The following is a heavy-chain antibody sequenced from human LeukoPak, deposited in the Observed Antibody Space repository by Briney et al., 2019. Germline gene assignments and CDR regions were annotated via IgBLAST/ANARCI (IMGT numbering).Heavy chain of an antibody. CDR3: ARGSLYCGGDCYIFDY. CDR2: IYHSGST. CDR1: GYSISSGYY. V-gene: IGHV4-38-2*02. Sequence: SETLSLTCTVSGYSISSGYYWGWIRQPPGKGLEWIGSIYHSGSTYYNPSLKSRVTISVDTSKNQFSLKLSSVTAADTAVYYCARGSLYCGGDCYIFDYWGQGTLVTVSS. D-gene: IGHD2-21*02. J-gene: IGHJ4*02.